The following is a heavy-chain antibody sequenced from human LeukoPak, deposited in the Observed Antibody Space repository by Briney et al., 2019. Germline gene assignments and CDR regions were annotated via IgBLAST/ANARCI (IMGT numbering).Heavy chain of an antibody. CDR1: GFTFSNYA. D-gene: IGHD6-13*01. CDR3: AKDQRSSWYCYYGMDV. Sequence: GGSLRLSCAASGFTFSNYAMSWDRQAPGKGLEWVSVISGSGGSTYYADSVKGRFTISRDNSKNTLYLQMNSLRAEDTAIYYCAKDQRSSWYCYYGMDVWGQGTTVTVSS. CDR2: ISGSGGST. J-gene: IGHJ6*02. V-gene: IGHV3-23*01.